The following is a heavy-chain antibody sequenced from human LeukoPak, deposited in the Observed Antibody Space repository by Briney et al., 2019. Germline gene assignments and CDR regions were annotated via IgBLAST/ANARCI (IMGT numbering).Heavy chain of an antibody. V-gene: IGHV3-21*01. D-gene: IGHD3-16*01. J-gene: IGHJ4*02. CDR3: GRAFPPLRTSSAGDL. Sequence: GGSLRLSCSASGFTFSDYDMNWVRQAPGKGLEWVSSVSGLSSYTYYGESVKGRFSISRDNAKNSLYLQMNSLGAEDTATYYCGRAFPPLRTSSAGDLWGQGILVTVSS. CDR1: GFTFSDYD. CDR2: VSGLSSYT.